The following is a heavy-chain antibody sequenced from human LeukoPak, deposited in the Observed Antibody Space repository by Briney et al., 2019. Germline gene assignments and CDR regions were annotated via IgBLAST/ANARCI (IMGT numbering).Heavy chain of an antibody. CDR3: AREGPRLYYDYVWGSYHDAFDI. J-gene: IGHJ3*02. CDR2: ISSSSSYI. Sequence: GGSLRLSCAASGFTFSSYSMNWVRQAPGKGLEWVSSISSSSSYIYYADSVKGRFTISRDNAKNSLYLQMNSLRAEDTAVYYCAREGPRLYYDYVWGSYHDAFDIWGQGTMVTVSS. V-gene: IGHV3-21*01. D-gene: IGHD3-16*02. CDR1: GFTFSSYS.